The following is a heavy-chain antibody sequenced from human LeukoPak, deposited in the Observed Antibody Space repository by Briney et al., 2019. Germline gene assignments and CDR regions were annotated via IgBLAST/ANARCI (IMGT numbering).Heavy chain of an antibody. J-gene: IGHJ4*02. V-gene: IGHV3-7*05. CDR2: IKQEGNEK. D-gene: IGHD3-16*02. Sequence: PGGSLRLSCAASGFSFRSYWMSWVRQAPGKGLEFVANIKQEGNEKYYVDSVKGRFTISRDNAKNSLYLQMNGLRAEDTAVYYCAKDRMITFGGVIGLFDYWGQGTLVTVSS. CDR3: AKDRMITFGGVIGLFDY. CDR1: GFSFRSYW.